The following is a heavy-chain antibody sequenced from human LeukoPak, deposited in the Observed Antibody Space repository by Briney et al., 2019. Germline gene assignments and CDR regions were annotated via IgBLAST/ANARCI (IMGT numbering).Heavy chain of an antibody. CDR1: GFTVSSIY. V-gene: IGHV3-66*01. Sequence: PGGSLRLSCAASGFTVSSIYMTWVRQAPEKGLEWVSVIYSGGGTYYAGSVKGRFTISRDNSKNTLYLQMNSLRAEDTAVYYCARDRRGYSGYDYPYGDYGYWRQGPLVTVSS. J-gene: IGHJ4*02. D-gene: IGHD5-12*01. CDR3: ARDRRGYSGYDYPYGDYGY. CDR2: IYSGGGT.